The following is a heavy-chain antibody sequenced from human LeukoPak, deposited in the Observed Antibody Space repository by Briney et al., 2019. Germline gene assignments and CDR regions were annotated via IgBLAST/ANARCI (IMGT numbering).Heavy chain of an antibody. J-gene: IGHJ3*02. V-gene: IGHV1-18*01. D-gene: IGHD2-15*01. CDR3: AREHSSAILLDAFDI. CDR1: GYTFTSYG. CDR2: ISGYNGNT. Sequence: ASVKVSCKASGYTFTSYGMSWVRQAPGQGLEWMGWISGYNGNTNYAQKLQGRVTMTTDTSTSTAYMELRSLRSDDTAVYYCAREHSSAILLDAFDIWGQGTMVTVSS.